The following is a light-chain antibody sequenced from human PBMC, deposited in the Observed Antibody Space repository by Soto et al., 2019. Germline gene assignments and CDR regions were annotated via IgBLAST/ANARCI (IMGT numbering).Light chain of an antibody. Sequence: EIGLTQSPGTLSLSPGERATLSFRASQSVSSYLAWYQQKPGQAPRLLIYGASSRATGIPDRFSGSGSGTDFTLTISRLEPEDVAVYYCQQYGSSPPITFGQGTRLEIK. V-gene: IGKV3-20*01. CDR1: QSVSSY. CDR3: QQYGSSPPIT. J-gene: IGKJ5*01. CDR2: GAS.